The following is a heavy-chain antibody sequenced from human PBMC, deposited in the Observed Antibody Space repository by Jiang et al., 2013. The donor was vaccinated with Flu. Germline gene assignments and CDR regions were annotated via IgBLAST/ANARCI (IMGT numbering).Heavy chain of an antibody. Sequence: SGAEVKKPGASVKVSCKSSGYTFTDYYMHWVRQAPGQGLEWMGWINPNSGGTKYAQKFQGRVTVTRDTSISTVYMELSRLRSDDTAVYYCARDFVGRAKQNLLSEYFDFWGQGALVTVSS. CDR3: ARDFVGRAKQNLLSEYFDF. CDR1: GYTFTDYY. V-gene: IGHV1-2*02. CDR2: INPNSGGT. J-gene: IGHJ4*02. D-gene: IGHD1-14*01.